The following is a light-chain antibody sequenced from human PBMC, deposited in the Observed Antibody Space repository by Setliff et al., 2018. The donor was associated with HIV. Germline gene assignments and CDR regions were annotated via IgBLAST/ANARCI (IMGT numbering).Light chain of an antibody. CDR1: SSDIGGHNY. J-gene: IGLJ1*01. CDR3: SSYAITNTLL. CDR2: EVS. Sequence: QSALTQPASVSGSPGKSITISCTGTSSDIGGHNYVSWYQQHPGKAPKVMIYEVSNRPSGVSNRFSGSKSGNTAYLTISGLQAEDEADYYCSSYAITNTLLFGTGTKVTVL. V-gene: IGLV2-14*01.